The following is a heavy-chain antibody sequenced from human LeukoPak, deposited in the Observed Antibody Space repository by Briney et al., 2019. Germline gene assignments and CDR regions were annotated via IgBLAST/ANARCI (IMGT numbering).Heavy chain of an antibody. J-gene: IGHJ3*02. Sequence: GASVKVSCKASGDTLTGYYLHWVRQAPRQGLEWLGCFDPNTGATHYAQKFQGRVTMTRDASIDTDYLELRSLTSDDTALYYCAGYRVVRGITLSVFDIWGQATVVIASS. CDR3: AGYRVVRGITLSVFDI. V-gene: IGHV1-2*02. CDR2: FDPNTGAT. CDR1: GDTLTGYY. D-gene: IGHD3-10*01.